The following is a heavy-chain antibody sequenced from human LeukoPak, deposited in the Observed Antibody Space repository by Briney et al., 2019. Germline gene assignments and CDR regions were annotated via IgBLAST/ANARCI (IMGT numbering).Heavy chain of an antibody. V-gene: IGHV3-74*01. CDR2: INGDGSTT. Sequence: GGSLRLSCAASGFTFSRYWMHWVRHAPGKGLVWVSRINGDGSTTSYADSVKGGFTIPRDNAKNTLYLQMNSLRAEDTAVYYCATGNYYDSRGYYTFGHWGQGTLVTVSS. CDR3: ATGNYYDSRGYYTFGH. D-gene: IGHD3-22*01. CDR1: GFTFSRYW. J-gene: IGHJ1*01.